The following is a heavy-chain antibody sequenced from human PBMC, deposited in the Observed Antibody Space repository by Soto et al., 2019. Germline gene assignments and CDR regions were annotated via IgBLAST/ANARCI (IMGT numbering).Heavy chain of an antibody. CDR1: GDSMSSGDYY. CDR2: ISSRGTI. J-gene: IGHJ5*01. D-gene: IGHD3-3*01. Sequence: SETLSLTCNVSGDSMSSGDYYWSWIRQHPGKGLEWLADISSRGTIYYTPSLKGRHTISMVTSKNQFSLRLRSVTAADTAVYFCARGRTLSSRPIDSWGHGTLLTIS. V-gene: IGHV4-30-4*01. CDR3: ARGRTLSSRPIDS.